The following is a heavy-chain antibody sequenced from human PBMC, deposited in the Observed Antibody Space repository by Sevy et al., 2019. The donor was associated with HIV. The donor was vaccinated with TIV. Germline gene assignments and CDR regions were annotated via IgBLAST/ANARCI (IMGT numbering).Heavy chain of an antibody. CDR1: GFTVSSNY. V-gene: IGHV3-53*01. CDR3: ARSYYYDSSGSPGF. D-gene: IGHD3-22*01. Sequence: GGSLRLSCAASGFTVSSNYMSWVRQAPGKGLEWVSVIYSGGSTYYADSVKGRLTISRDNSKNTLYLQMNSLRAEDTAVYYCARSYYYDSSGSPGFWGQGTLVTVSS. J-gene: IGHJ4*02. CDR2: IYSGGST.